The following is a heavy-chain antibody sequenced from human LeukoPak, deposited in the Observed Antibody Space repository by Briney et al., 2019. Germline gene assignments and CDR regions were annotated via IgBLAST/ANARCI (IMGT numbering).Heavy chain of an antibody. D-gene: IGHD4-11*01. J-gene: IGHJ6*02. Sequence: SETLSLTCAVYGGSFSGYFWSWIRQPPGKGLEWIGEVNHSGSTNYNPSLKSRVTISVDTSKNQFSLKLSSVTAADTAVYYCARGRTTETTFYFHYHVVDVWGQGTTVTVSS. CDR2: VNHSGST. V-gene: IGHV4-34*01. CDR1: GGSFSGYF. CDR3: ARGRTTETTFYFHYHVVDV.